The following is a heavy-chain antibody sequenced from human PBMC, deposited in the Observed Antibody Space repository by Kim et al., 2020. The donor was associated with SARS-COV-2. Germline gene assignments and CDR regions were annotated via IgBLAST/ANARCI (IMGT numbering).Heavy chain of an antibody. CDR3: AREDIAAAVTYYYYYMDV. CDR1: GYTFTSYA. D-gene: IGHD6-13*01. Sequence: ASVKVSCKASGYTFTSYAMHWVRQAPGQRLEWMGWINAGNGNTKYSQKFQGRVTITRDTSASTAYMELSSLRSEDTAVYYCAREDIAAAVTYYYYYMDVWGKGTTVTVSS. V-gene: IGHV1-3*01. J-gene: IGHJ6*03. CDR2: INAGNGNT.